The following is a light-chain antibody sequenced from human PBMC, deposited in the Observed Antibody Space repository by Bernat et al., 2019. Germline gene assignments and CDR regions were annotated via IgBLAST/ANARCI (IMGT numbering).Light chain of an antibody. CDR3: SSYAGSSWV. CDR2: EVS. V-gene: IGLV2-8*01. Sequence: QSALTQPPSASGSPGQSVTISCTGTSSEVGGYNHVSWYQQHPGKAPKLMIYEVSKRHSGVPDRFSGSKSGNTAALTVSGLQAEDEADYYCSSYAGSSWVFGGGTKLTVL. CDR1: SSEVGGYNH. J-gene: IGLJ3*02.